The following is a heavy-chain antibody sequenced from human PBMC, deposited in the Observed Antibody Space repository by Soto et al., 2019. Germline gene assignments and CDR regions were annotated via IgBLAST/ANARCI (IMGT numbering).Heavy chain of an antibody. V-gene: IGHV4-4*02. Sequence: PSETLSLTCAVSSGSISSSNWWSWVRQPPGKGLEWIGEIYHSGSTNYNPSLKSRVTISVDKSKNQFSLKLSSVTAADTAVYYCARSTDYIVYGDYYYYYYMDVWGKGTTVTVSS. J-gene: IGHJ6*03. CDR3: ARSTDYIVYGDYYYYYYMDV. CDR1: SGSISSSNW. CDR2: IYHSGST. D-gene: IGHD4-17*01.